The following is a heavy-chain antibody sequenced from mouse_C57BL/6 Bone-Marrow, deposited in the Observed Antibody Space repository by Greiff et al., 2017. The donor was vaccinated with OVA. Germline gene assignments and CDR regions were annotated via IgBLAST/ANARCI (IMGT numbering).Heavy chain of an antibody. CDR2: IDPSDSYT. V-gene: IGHV1-69*01. CDR3: ALPSWFAY. Sequence: QVQLQQPGAELVMPGASVKLSCKASGYTFTSYWMHWVKQRPGQGLEWIEEIDPSDSYTNYNQKFKGKSTLTVDKSSSTAYMQLSSLTSEDSAVYYCALPSWFAYWGQGTLVTVSA. CDR1: GYTFTSYW. J-gene: IGHJ3*01.